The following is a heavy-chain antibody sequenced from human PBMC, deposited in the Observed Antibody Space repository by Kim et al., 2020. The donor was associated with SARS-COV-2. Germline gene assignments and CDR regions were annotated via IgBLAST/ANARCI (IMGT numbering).Heavy chain of an antibody. V-gene: IGHV1-18*01. Sequence: ASVKVSCKASGYTFTSYGISWVRQAPGQGLEWMGWISAYHGYTNYAQKLQGRVTMTTDTSTSTAYMELRSLRSDDTAVYYCSRDHYRDFWSGYAHTLDYWGQGTLVTVSS. D-gene: IGHD3-3*01. CDR2: ISAYHGYT. J-gene: IGHJ4*02. CDR1: GYTFTSYG. CDR3: SRDHYRDFWSGYAHTLDY.